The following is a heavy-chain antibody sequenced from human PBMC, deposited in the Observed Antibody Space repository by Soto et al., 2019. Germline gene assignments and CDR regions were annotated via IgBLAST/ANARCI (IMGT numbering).Heavy chain of an antibody. CDR2: IYYSGST. V-gene: IGHV4-61*03. Sequence: SETLSLTCTVSGGSASSGSYFWTWIRQPPGKGLEWIGNIYYSGSTNYNPSLRNRVTISVDRSNNHLSLKLSAVTAADTALYYCARESEDLTSNFDYWGQGTLVTVSS. J-gene: IGHJ4*02. CDR1: GGSASSGSYF. CDR3: ARESEDLTSNFDY.